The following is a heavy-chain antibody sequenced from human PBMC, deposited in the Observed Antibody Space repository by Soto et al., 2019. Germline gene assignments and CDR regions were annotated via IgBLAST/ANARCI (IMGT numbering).Heavy chain of an antibody. CDR2: ISAYNGNT. Sequence: ASVKVSCKASGSTFTSYGISWVRQAPGQGLEWMGWISAYNGNTNYAQKLQGRVTMTTDTSTSTAYMELRSLRSDDTAVYYCARGNCANGVCYFDYWGQGTLVTVSS. V-gene: IGHV1-18*01. J-gene: IGHJ4*02. CDR1: GSTFTSYG. CDR3: ARGNCANGVCYFDY. D-gene: IGHD2-8*01.